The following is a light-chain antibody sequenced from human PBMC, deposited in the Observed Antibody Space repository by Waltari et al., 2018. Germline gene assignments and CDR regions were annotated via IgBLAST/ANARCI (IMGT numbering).Light chain of an antibody. CDR3: QQYNYWPPAYS. CDR2: EAS. V-gene: IGKV1-5*03. Sequence: ETQMTQSPSTLSASAGDRVTITCRASESISSWLAWYQQKPGRAPKLLVYEASSLERGVPSRFSGGGFGTEFTLTISGLQPDDFVVYYCQQYNYWPPAYSFGQGTKLEIK. J-gene: IGKJ2*01. CDR1: ESISSW.